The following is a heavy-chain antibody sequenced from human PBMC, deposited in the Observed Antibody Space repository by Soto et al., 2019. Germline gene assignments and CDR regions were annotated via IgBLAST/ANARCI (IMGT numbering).Heavy chain of an antibody. Sequence: QLQLQESGSGLVKPSETLSLTCAVSGVSISSGGYSWSWIRQPPGKGLEWIAYIYAHGSTYYNPSLKSRVTMSGDGSKNQFSLKLGSVNAADTAVYYCASHYISYYFDFWGQGILVTVSS. J-gene: IGHJ4*02. CDR2: IYAHGST. V-gene: IGHV4-30-2*01. D-gene: IGHD3-3*02. CDR3: ASHYISYYFDF. CDR1: GVSISSGGYS.